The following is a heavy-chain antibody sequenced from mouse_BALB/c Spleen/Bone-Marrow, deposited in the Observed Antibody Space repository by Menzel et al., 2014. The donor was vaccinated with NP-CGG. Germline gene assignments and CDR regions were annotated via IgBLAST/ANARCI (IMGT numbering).Heavy chain of an antibody. CDR1: GYTFTNYF. CDR2: INPNSGGT. Sequence: VQLQESGAELVKPGASVKLSCKASGYTFTNYFMYWVKQRPGQGLEWIGEINPNSGGTNFNENFKSKATLTLDKSSSTAYMQLSSLTSEDSAVYYCTRSGPGFAYWGHGTLVTVSA. CDR3: TRSGPGFAY. J-gene: IGHJ3*01. V-gene: IGHV1S17*01.